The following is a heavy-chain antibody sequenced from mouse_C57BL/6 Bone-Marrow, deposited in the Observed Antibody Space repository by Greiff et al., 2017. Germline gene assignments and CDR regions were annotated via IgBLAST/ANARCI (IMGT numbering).Heavy chain of an antibody. V-gene: IGHV1-4*01. CDR2: INPSRGYT. J-gene: IGHJ3*01. D-gene: IGHD3-2*02. Sequence: VQLQQSGAELARPGASVKMSCKASGYTFTSYTMHWVKQRPGQGLEWIGYINPSRGYTKYNQKFKDKATLTADTSYSTAYMQLCRLTSEASAVYYCAKRDSSGYSFAYWGQGTLVTVSA. CDR3: AKRDSSGYSFAY. CDR1: GYTFTSYT.